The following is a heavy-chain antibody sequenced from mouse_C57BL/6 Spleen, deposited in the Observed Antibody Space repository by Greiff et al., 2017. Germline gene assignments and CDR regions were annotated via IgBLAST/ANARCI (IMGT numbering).Heavy chain of an antibody. V-gene: IGHV5-4*01. CDR1: GFTFSSYA. D-gene: IGHD4-1*01. CDR2: ISDGGSYT. CDR3: ARDRVRLGPYYFDY. J-gene: IGHJ2*01. Sequence: DVKLVESGGGLVKPGGSLKLSCAASGFTFSSYAMSWVRQTPEKRLEWVATISDGGSYTYYPDNVKGRFTISRDNAKNNLYLQMSHLKSEDTAMYYCARDRVRLGPYYFDYWGQGTTLTVSS.